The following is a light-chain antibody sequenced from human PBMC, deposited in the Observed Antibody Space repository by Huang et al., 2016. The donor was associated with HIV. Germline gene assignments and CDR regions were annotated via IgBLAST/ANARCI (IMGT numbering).Light chain of an antibody. Sequence: IQLTQSPSSLSGSVGDRFTITCRSSQDITKYLAWYQQKPGKAPNLLISSASTLHNGVPSRFSGSGSGTDFTLIISNLQPEDSAIYYCQQLYGYPLTFGQGTRLEI. CDR3: QQLYGYPLT. J-gene: IGKJ5*01. CDR1: QDITKY. CDR2: SAS. V-gene: IGKV1-9*01.